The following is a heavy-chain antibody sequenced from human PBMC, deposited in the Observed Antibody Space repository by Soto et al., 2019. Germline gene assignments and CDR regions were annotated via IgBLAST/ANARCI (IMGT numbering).Heavy chain of an antibody. Sequence: PGGSLRLSCAASGFTFSTSGMDWVRQAPGKGLEWVSSISGSDGNTYYADYVKGRFTISRDNFKNTLYLQMNSLRAEDTAVYYCARNQWELLNWGQGTLVTVSS. V-gene: IGHV3-23*01. CDR1: GFTFSTSG. CDR2: ISGSDGNT. J-gene: IGHJ4*02. D-gene: IGHD1-26*01. CDR3: ARNQWELLN.